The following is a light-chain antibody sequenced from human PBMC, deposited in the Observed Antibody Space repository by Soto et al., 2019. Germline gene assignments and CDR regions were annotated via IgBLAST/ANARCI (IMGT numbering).Light chain of an antibody. Sequence: QSALTQPPSASGSPGQSVTISCTGTSSDVGGYYYVSWYQQHPGKVPKLMIFDVAKRPSGVPDRFSGSKSGTTASLTISGLQAEDEADYYCCSYGGNYVIFGGGTKLTVL. CDR2: DVA. J-gene: IGLJ2*01. V-gene: IGLV2-11*01. CDR3: CSYGGNYVI. CDR1: SSDVGGYYY.